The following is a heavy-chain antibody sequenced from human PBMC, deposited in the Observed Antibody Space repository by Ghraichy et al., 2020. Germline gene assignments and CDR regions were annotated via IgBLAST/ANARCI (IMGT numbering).Heavy chain of an antibody. V-gene: IGHV3-48*01. CDR1: GFTFSSYS. CDR3: ARDRVIAAAGRSYYMDV. J-gene: IGHJ6*03. Sequence: GGSLRLSCAASGFTFSSYSMNWVRQAPGKGLEWVSYISSSSSSAIYNADSVKGRFTISRDNAKNSLYLQMNSLRAEDTAVYYCARDRVIAAAGRSYYMDVWGKGTTVTVSS. CDR2: ISSSSSSAI. D-gene: IGHD6-13*01.